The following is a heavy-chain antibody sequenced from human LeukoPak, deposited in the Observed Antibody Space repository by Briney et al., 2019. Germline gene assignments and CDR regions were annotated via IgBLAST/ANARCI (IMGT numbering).Heavy chain of an antibody. CDR2: IKPDGSEK. V-gene: IGHV3-7*01. J-gene: IGHJ4*02. D-gene: IGHD1-26*01. CDR1: GFTFSSSW. CDR3: ARDTVGATDY. Sequence: PEGSLRLSCAASGFTFSSSWMSWVRQAPGKGLEWVTNIKPDGSEKYYVDSVKGRFTISRDNAKKSLYLQMNSLRAEDTALYYCARDTVGATDYWGQGTLVTVSS.